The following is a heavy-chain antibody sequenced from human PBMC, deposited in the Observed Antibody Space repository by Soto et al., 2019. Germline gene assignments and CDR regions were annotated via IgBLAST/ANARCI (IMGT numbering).Heavy chain of an antibody. CDR2: ISYDGSNK. CDR1: GFTFSSYA. Sequence: QVQLVESGGGVVQPGRSLRLSCAASGFTFSSYAMHWVRQAPGKGLEWVAVISYDGSNKYYEDSVKGRFTISRDNSKNTLYLQMNSLRAEDTAVYYCARHLSQGGSYWGDYYGMDVWGHGTTVTVSS. V-gene: IGHV3-30-3*01. J-gene: IGHJ6*02. D-gene: IGHD1-26*01. CDR3: ARHLSQGGSYWGDYYGMDV.